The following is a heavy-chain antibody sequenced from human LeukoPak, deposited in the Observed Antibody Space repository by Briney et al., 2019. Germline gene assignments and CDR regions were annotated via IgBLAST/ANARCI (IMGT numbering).Heavy chain of an antibody. CDR2: IKQDGSEK. D-gene: IGHD1-26*01. CDR3: ARDTPLGELPGVSDY. Sequence: GGSLRLSCAASGFTFSSYWMSWVRQAPGKGLEWVANIKQDGSEKYYVDSVKGRFTISRDNAKNSLYLQMNSLRAEDTAVYYCARDTPLGELPGVSDYWGQGTLVTVSS. J-gene: IGHJ4*02. CDR1: GFTFSSYW. V-gene: IGHV3-7*01.